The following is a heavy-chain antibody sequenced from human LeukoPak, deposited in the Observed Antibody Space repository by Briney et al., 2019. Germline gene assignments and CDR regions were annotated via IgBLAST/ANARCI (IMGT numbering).Heavy chain of an antibody. J-gene: IGHJ5*02. CDR1: GYSFTNFW. Sequence: GESLKISCKGSGYSFTNFWIGWVRQMPGKGLEWMGVISPGDSGIRYSPSFQGQVTISVDESISTAYLQWSSLKASDSATYYCAAGGTSAPWGQGTLVTVSS. V-gene: IGHV5-51*01. CDR2: ISPGDSGI. D-gene: IGHD1/OR15-1a*01. CDR3: AAGGTSAP.